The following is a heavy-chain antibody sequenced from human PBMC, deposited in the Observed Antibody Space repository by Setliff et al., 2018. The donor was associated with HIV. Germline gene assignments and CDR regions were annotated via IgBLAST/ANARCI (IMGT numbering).Heavy chain of an antibody. J-gene: IGHJ4*02. CDR2: INQVGTKK. CDR3: AGPYFFTY. CDR1: GLSIATNW. V-gene: IGHV3-7*03. D-gene: IGHD1-26*01. Sequence: GGSLRLSCEVSGLSIATNWMTWVRQAPGKGLEWVANINQVGTKKYYVGSVKGRFTISSDNSKHSYYLQMDSLRAEDTAVYYCAGPYFFTYWGQGTLVTVSS.